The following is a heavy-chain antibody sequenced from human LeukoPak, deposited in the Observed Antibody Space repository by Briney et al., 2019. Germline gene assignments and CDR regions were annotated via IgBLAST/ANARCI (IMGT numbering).Heavy chain of an antibody. V-gene: IGHV5-51*01. CDR3: ARRRYGDYQDFFDY. Sequence: GESLKISCKGSGYSLTSYWIGWVRQMPGKGLEWMGIIYPGDSDTRYRPSFQGQVTISVDKSISTAFLQWTSLQASDTAMYYCARRRYGDYQDFFDYWGQGVLVTVSS. D-gene: IGHD4-17*01. CDR1: GYSLTSYW. CDR2: IYPGDSDT. J-gene: IGHJ4*02.